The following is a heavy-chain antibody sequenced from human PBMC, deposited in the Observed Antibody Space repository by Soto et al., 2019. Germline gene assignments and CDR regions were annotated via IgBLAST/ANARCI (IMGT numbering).Heavy chain of an antibody. CDR3: ARVLFGRGNWFDP. D-gene: IGHD3-3*01. J-gene: IGHJ5*02. CDR2: IHYSGST. V-gene: IGHV4-59*01. CDR1: GGSISSYY. Sequence: QVQLQESGPGLVKPSETLSLTCTVSGGSISSYYWSWIRQPPGKGLEWIGYIHYSGSTNHNPSLKSRVTISVDTSKNQISRKLRSVTAADTAVYYCARVLFGRGNWFDPWGQGTLVTVSS.